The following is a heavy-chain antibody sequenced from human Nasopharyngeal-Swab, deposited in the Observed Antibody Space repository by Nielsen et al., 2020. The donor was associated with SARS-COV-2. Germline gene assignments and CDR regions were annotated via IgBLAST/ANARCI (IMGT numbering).Heavy chain of an antibody. CDR2: IYPGDSDT. V-gene: IGHV5-51*01. CDR3: ARQGILPFDY. D-gene: IGHD2-21*01. J-gene: IGHJ4*02. Sequence: VRQMPGKGLEWMGIIYPGDSDTIYSPSFQGQVTISPDKSISTAYLQWSSLKASDTAMYCCARQGILPFDYWGQGTLVTVSS.